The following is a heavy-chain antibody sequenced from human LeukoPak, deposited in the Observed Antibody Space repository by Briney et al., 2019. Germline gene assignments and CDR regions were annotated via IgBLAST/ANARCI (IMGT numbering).Heavy chain of an antibody. V-gene: IGHV1-18*01. D-gene: IGHD3-3*01. Sequence: ASVKVSCKASGYTFTSYGISWVRQAPGQGLEWMGWISAYNGNTNYAQKLQGRVTMTTDTSTSTAYMELRSLRSDDTAVYYCARDPTYYDFWSGYYTKEGFDPWGQGTLVTVSS. J-gene: IGHJ5*02. CDR2: ISAYNGNT. CDR1: GYTFTSYG. CDR3: ARDPTYYDFWSGYYTKEGFDP.